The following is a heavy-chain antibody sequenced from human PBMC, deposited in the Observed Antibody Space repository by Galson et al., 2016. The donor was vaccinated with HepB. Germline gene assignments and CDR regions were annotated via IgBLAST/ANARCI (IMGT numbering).Heavy chain of an antibody. Sequence: SETLSLTCAVNGGSFTGLYWSWIRQSPRKGLEWIGEVHHSGTTYYNPSLKSRLIISIDPSKRQFSLKLTSINVADAGVYYCTSRSVAARRRDYWGQGTLVTVSP. CDR2: VHHSGTT. J-gene: IGHJ4*02. CDR3: TSRSVAARRRDY. V-gene: IGHV4-34*01. CDR1: GGSFTGLY. D-gene: IGHD6-6*01.